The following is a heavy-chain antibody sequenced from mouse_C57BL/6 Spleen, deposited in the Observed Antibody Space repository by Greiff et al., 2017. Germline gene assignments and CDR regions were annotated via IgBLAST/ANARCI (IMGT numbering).Heavy chain of an antibody. CDR3: ARGYYGSSYEVYAMDY. CDR1: GYSFTDYN. Sequence: EVQLQQPGAELVKPGASVKLSCKASGYSFTDYNMNWVKQSNGKSLEWIGVINPTYGTTSYNQKFKGKATLTVDQSSSTAYMQLNSLTSEDSAVYYCARGYYGSSYEVYAMDYWGQGTSVTVSS. V-gene: IGHV1-39*01. CDR2: INPTYGTT. D-gene: IGHD1-1*01. J-gene: IGHJ4*01.